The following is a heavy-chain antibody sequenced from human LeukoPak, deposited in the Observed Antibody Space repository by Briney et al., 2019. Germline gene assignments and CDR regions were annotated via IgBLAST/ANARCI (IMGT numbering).Heavy chain of an antibody. V-gene: IGHV3-23*01. J-gene: IGHJ4*02. Sequence: GGSLRLSCAASGFTFSSYAMSWVRHAPGKGLELVSAISGSGGSTYYADFVKGRFTISRDNSKNTLYLQMNSPRAEDTAVYYCAKDRGYDILTGYSHFDYWGQGTLVTVSS. CDR3: AKDRGYDILTGYSHFDY. CDR2: ISGSGGST. CDR1: GFTFSSYA. D-gene: IGHD3-9*01.